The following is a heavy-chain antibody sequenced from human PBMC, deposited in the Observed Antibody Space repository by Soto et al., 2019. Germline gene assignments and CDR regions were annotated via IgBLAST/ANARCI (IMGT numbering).Heavy chain of an antibody. J-gene: IGHJ4*02. V-gene: IGHV3-64*01. CDR3: AREAAGFRGYYFDY. D-gene: IGHD6-19*01. CDR1: AFTFSSYA. CDR2: ISSNGGNT. Sequence: SGGSLRLSCAASAFTFSSYAMHWVRQAPGRGLEYVSAISSNGGNTYYAISVKGRFTISRDNSKNTLYLQMGSLRDEDMAMYYCAREAAGFRGYYFDYWGQGTLVNVSS.